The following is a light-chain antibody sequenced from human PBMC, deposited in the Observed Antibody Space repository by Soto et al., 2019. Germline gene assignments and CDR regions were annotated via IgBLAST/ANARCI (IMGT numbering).Light chain of an antibody. CDR3: KQYGVLPPP. CDR2: GAS. V-gene: IGKV3-20*01. CDR1: QTVSNTY. J-gene: IGKJ4*01. Sequence: EIVLTQFPGALSLSPGERVTLSCRASQTVSNTYLAWYQQKSGQAPKFLIYGASNRATGIPDRFSGSGSGTDFTLTISRVEPEDFEVYYCKQYGVLPPPFGGGPKVEIK.